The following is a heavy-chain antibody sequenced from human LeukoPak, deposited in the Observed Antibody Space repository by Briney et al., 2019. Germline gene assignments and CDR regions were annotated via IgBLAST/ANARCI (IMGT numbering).Heavy chain of an antibody. CDR3: ARDSGPAYYYYYYYMDV. CDR1: GGTFSSYA. J-gene: IGHJ6*03. CDR2: IIPIFGTA. Sequence: SXXVSCKASGGTFSSYAISWVRQAPGQGLEWMGRIIPIFGTANYAQKFQGRVTITTDESTSTAYMELSSLRSEDTAVHYCARDSGPAYYYYYYYMDVWGKGTTVTVSS. V-gene: IGHV1-69*05. D-gene: IGHD3-10*01.